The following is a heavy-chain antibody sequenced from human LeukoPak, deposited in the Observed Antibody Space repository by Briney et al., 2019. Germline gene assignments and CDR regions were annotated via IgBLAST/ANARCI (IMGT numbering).Heavy chain of an antibody. CDR2: ISYDGSNK. CDR1: GFTFSSYG. J-gene: IGHJ6*02. Sequence: HTGGSLRLSCAASGFTFSSYGMHWVRQAPGKGLEWVAVISYDGSNKYYADSVKGRFTISRDNAKNSLYLQMNSLRAEDTAVYYCARDRAVAGTGTYYYYGMDVWGQGTTVTVSS. V-gene: IGHV3-30*03. CDR3: ARDRAVAGTGTYYYYGMDV. D-gene: IGHD6-19*01.